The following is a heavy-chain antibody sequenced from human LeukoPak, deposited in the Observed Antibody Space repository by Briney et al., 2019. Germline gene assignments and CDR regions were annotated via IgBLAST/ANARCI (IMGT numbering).Heavy chain of an antibody. Sequence: SETLSLTCTVSGGSISSYYWSWIRQPAGKGLEWIGRIYTSGSTNYNPSLKSRVTMSVDTSKNQFSLKLSSVTAPDTAVYYCARDGRYCSSTSCYLGWFDPWGQGTLVTVSS. V-gene: IGHV4-4*07. CDR3: ARDGRYCSSTSCYLGWFDP. CDR2: IYTSGST. D-gene: IGHD2-2*01. CDR1: GGSISSYY. J-gene: IGHJ5*02.